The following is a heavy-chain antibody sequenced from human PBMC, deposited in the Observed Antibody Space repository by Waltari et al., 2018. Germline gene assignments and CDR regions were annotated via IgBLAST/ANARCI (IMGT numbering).Heavy chain of an antibody. J-gene: IGHJ6*02. CDR2: VSYNARNI. CDR3: ARDYCDRTNCHGMDV. Sequence: QVQLVESGGGVVQPGRSLRLSCAASAFTFSTYAMPWVRQAPGKGLEWVAVVSYNARNIYYVDSVKGRFTVSRDNSKKTLYLQMNGLRAEDTAVYYCARDYCDRTNCHGMDVWGQGTTVIVSS. D-gene: IGHD3-22*01. CDR1: AFTFSTYA. V-gene: IGHV3-30*04.